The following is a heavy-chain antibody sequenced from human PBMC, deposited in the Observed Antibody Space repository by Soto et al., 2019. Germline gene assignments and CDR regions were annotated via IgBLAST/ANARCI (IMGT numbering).Heavy chain of an antibody. CDR2: ISGSGGST. CDR1: GFTFSSYA. D-gene: IGHD4-17*01. CDR3: ARVSCYGGYGNYYYYYMDV. Sequence: GGSLRLSCAASGFTFSSYAMSWVRQAPGKGLEWVSAISGSGGSTYYADSVKGRFTISRDNSKNTLYLQMNSLRAEDTAVYYCARVSCYGGYGNYYYYYMDVWGKGTTVPVSS. V-gene: IGHV3-23*01. J-gene: IGHJ6*03.